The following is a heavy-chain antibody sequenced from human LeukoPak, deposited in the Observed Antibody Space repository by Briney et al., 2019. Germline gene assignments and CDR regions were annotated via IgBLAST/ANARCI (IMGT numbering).Heavy chain of an antibody. V-gene: IGHV4-39*01. CDR1: GGSISSSSYY. CDR2: IYYSGTI. D-gene: IGHD6-19*01. CDR3: ARLAIYSSGTDN. J-gene: IGHJ4*02. Sequence: ETLSLTCTVSGGSISSSSYYWGWIRQPPGKGLEWIGSIYYSGTIYYNPSLKSRVTTSVDTSKNQFSLKLNSVTAADTAVYYCARLAIYSSGTDNWGQGTLDTVSS.